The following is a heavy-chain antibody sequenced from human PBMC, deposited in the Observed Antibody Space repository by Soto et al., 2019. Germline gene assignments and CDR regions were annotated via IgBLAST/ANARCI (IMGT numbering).Heavy chain of an antibody. J-gene: IGHJ4*02. V-gene: IGHV3-74*01. CDR2: IKPDGTYT. D-gene: IGHD3-3*01. CDR3: AGGGSGYYTL. Sequence: EVQLVESGGGLVQPGGSLRLSCAASGFTFSSSWMHWVRQSPGGGLVWVSRIKPDGTYTTYADSVKGRFTISRDNAKNTMSLRMNSLTAEDTAVYYSAGGGSGYYTLWSQGTLISISS. CDR1: GFTFSSSW.